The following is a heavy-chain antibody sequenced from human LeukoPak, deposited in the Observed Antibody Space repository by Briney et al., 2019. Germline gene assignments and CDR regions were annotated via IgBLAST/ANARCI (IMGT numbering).Heavy chain of an antibody. CDR2: SRNKPNSYTT. J-gene: IGHJ4*02. Sequence: PGGSLRLSCAASGFTFSDHYMDWVRQAPGKGLEWVGRSRNKPNSYTTEYAASVKGRFTISRDDSKNSVFLQMNSLETEDTAVYYCARDDYNIYWGQGTLVTVSS. V-gene: IGHV3-72*01. CDR1: GFTFSDHY. CDR3: ARDDYNIY. D-gene: IGHD4-11*01.